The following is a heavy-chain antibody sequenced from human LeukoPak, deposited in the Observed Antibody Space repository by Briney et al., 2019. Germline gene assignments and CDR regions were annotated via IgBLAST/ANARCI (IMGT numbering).Heavy chain of an antibody. J-gene: IGHJ6*03. CDR3: AKTLRSAYSSGWYSYYYYMDV. D-gene: IGHD6-19*01. CDR2: ISGSGGST. Sequence: PGGSLRLSCAASGFTFSSYWMSWVRQAPGKGLEWVSAISGSGGSTYYADSVKGRFTISRDNSKNTLYLQMNSLRAEDTAVYYCAKTLRSAYSSGWYSYYYYMDVWGKGTTVTVSS. V-gene: IGHV3-23*01. CDR1: GFTFSSYW.